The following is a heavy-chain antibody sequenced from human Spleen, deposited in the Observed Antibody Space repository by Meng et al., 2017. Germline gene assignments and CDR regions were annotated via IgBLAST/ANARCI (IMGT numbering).Heavy chain of an antibody. CDR2: IAHNGGSA. Sequence: GESPKISCAASGFTFDNYAMHWVRQRPGKGLEWVSLIAHNGGSAVYADSVKGRFIISRDNTKNSLSLQMNSLRPEDTALYYCARYDSLTGYDYWGRGTLVTVSS. CDR1: GFTFDNYA. V-gene: IGHV3-43D*03. CDR3: ARYDSLTGYDY. D-gene: IGHD3-9*01. J-gene: IGHJ4*02.